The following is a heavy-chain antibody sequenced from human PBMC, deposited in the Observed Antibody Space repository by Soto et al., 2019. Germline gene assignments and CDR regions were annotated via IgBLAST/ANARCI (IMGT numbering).Heavy chain of an antibody. Sequence: QVQLVESGGGVVQPGRSLRLSCAASGFTFSTYGLHWVRQAPGKGLEWVAVISYDGSNKYYADSVKGRFTISRDNSKNTLYLQMNSLRAEDTAMYSCPGDMNDWDRYYSGSGTGSWGPGTLVTVS. CDR1: GFTFSTYG. CDR3: PGDMNDWDRYYSGSGTGS. V-gene: IGHV3-30-3*01. CDR2: ISYDGSNK. J-gene: IGHJ5*02. D-gene: IGHD3-10*01.